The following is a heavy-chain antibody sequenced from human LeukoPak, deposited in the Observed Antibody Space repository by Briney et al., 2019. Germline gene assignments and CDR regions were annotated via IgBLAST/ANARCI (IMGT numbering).Heavy chain of an antibody. V-gene: IGHV3-30*02. Sequence: GGSLRLSCAASGFTFSNYGMHWVRQAPGKGLEGVAVIRYDGNNKYYADSVKGRFTISRDNSKNTLYLQMNSLRAEDTAVYYCAKEEALRDFDYWGQGALVTVSS. J-gene: IGHJ4*02. CDR1: GFTFSNYG. CDR2: IRYDGNNK. CDR3: AKEEALRDFDY.